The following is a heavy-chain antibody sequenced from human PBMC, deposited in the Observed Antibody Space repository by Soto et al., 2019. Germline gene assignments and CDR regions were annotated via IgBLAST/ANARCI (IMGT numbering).Heavy chain of an antibody. V-gene: IGHV4-59*01. CDR3: ARHRGSSGWTDY. CDR2: IFYSGST. Sequence: QVQLQESGPGLVKPSETLSLTCTVSGGSISSYYWTWIRQPPGKGLEWIGYIFYSGSTNYNPSLKRLVAIPVDTSKSQFSLNLTSVTAADTAVYYCARHRGSSGWTDYWGQGTLVTVSS. J-gene: IGHJ4*02. D-gene: IGHD6-25*01. CDR1: GGSISSYY.